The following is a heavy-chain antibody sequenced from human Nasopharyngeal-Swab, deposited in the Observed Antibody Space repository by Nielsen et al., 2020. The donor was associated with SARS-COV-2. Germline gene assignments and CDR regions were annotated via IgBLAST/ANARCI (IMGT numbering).Heavy chain of an antibody. CDR2: ISSSSSYI. D-gene: IGHD2-15*01. J-gene: IGHJ6*02. CDR1: GFTFNNYN. Sequence: GESLKISCAASGFTFNNYNFNWVRQVPGKGLEWVSSISSSSSYIYYADSVKGRFTISRDNAKNSLYLQMNRLRAEDTAVYYCVRDCSGGSCRPNYYYGMDVWGQGTTVTVSS. V-gene: IGHV3-21*01. CDR3: VRDCSGGSCRPNYYYGMDV.